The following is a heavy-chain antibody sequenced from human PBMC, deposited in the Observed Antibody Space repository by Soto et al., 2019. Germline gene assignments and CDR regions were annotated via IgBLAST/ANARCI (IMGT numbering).Heavy chain of an antibody. CDR1: GFTVSSNY. CDR3: ARDRIAVAGNPEYFQH. Sequence: EVQLVESGGGLVQPGGSLRLSCAASGFTVSSNYMSWVRQAPGKGLEWVSVIYSGGSTYYADSVKGRFTISRDNSKTTRYLQMNSLRAEDTAVYYCARDRIAVAGNPEYFQHWGQGTLVTVSS. D-gene: IGHD6-19*01. V-gene: IGHV3-66*01. J-gene: IGHJ1*01. CDR2: IYSGGST.